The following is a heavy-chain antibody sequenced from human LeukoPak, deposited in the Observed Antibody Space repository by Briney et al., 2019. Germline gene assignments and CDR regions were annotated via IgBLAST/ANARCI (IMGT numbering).Heavy chain of an antibody. CDR1: GGSISSYY. D-gene: IGHD5-12*01. CDR3: ARDGTWEGWLRHYYYYYMDV. CDR2: IYYSGST. V-gene: IGHV4-59*01. Sequence: SETLSLTCTVSGGSISSYYWSWIRQPPGKGLEWIGYIYYSGSTNYNPSLKSRVTISVDTSKNQFSLKLSSVTAADTAVYYCARDGTWEGWLRHYYYYYMDVWGKGTTVTVSS. J-gene: IGHJ6*03.